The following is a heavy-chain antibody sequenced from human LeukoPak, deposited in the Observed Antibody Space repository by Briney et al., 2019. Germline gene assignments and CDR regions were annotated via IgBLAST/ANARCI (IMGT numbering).Heavy chain of an antibody. CDR2: IYYTGRT. CDR1: GGSISNSNYY. J-gene: IGHJ4*02. V-gene: IGHV4-39*01. Sequence: SETLSLTCTVSGGSISNSNYYWGWIRQPPGKGLEWIATIYYTGRTYYNPSLRSRVTISVDTSKNQFSLRLNSVTAADTAVSYCARLTGPTPLDYWGPGTLVIASS. D-gene: IGHD1-1*01. CDR3: ARLTGPTPLDY.